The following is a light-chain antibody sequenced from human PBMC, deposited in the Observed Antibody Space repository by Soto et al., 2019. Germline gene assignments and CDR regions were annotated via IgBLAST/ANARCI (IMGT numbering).Light chain of an antibody. CDR3: KQYNNWPLT. CDR1: QSVSSN. Sequence: EIVMTQFPVTLSVSPGERATLSCRAGQSVSSNLAWYQQKPGQAHRLLIYGASTRATGIQARFTGSGSGTEFTLTIRSLQFDESAVYYCKQYNNWPLTFGGGTKVDI. V-gene: IGKV3-15*01. J-gene: IGKJ4*01. CDR2: GAS.